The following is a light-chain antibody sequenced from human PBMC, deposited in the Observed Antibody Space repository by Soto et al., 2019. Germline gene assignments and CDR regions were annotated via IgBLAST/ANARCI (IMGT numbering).Light chain of an antibody. CDR3: CSYTTTSTFV. Sequence: QSALTQPASVSGSPGQSITISCTGTSSDVGGYDYVSWYQQHPGKVPKLMIYEVFSRPSGISDRFSGSKSGNTASLTISGREAEDEAYYYCCSYTTTSTFVFGGGTQLTVL. CDR2: EVF. CDR1: SSDVGGYDY. V-gene: IGLV2-14*03. J-gene: IGLJ2*01.